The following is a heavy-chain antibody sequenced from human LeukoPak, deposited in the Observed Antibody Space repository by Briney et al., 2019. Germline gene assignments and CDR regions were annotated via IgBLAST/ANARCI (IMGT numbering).Heavy chain of an antibody. D-gene: IGHD5-12*01. CDR3: ARDGMATILSSFDY. CDR1: GFTFSSYG. J-gene: IGHJ4*02. V-gene: IGHV3-33*01. Sequence: QAGGSLRLSCAASGFTFSSYGMHWVRQAPGKGLEWVAVIWYDGSNKYYADSVKGRFTISRDNSKNTLYLQMNSPRAEDTAVYYCARDGMATILSSFDYWGQGTLVTVSS. CDR2: IWYDGSNK.